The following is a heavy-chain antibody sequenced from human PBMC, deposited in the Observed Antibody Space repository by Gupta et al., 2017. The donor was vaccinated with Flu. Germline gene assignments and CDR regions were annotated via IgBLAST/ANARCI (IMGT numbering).Heavy chain of an antibody. Sequence: EMKLLESGGGLVQTGGSLRLSCAASGVSFCEYAMSWVRRGPGERLEWVSTISASGTSTSYADSVKGRFTISRDNSKNTLFLQMSTLRADDTATYYCAKERAYYDSSGGRDYWGQGTPVTVSS. CDR2: ISASGTST. CDR3: AKERAYYDSSGGRDY. CDR1: GVSFCEYA. V-gene: IGHV3-23*01. J-gene: IGHJ4*02. D-gene: IGHD3-22*01.